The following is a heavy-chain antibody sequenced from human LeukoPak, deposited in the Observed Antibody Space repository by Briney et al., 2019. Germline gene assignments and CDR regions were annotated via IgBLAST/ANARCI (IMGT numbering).Heavy chain of an antibody. D-gene: IGHD3-22*01. Sequence: SETLSLTCAVYGGSFSGYYWSWIRQHPGKGLEWIGYIYYSGSTYYNPSLKSRVTISVDTSKNQFSLKLSSVTAADTAVYYCARDVYDSSGYPIWGQGTMVTVSS. CDR1: GGSFSGYY. V-gene: IGHV4-31*11. CDR3: ARDVYDSSGYPI. J-gene: IGHJ3*02. CDR2: IYYSGST.